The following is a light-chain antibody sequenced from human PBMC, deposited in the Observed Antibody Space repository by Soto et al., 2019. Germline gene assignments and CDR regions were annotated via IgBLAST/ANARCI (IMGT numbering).Light chain of an antibody. CDR2: EVS. V-gene: IGLV2-23*02. J-gene: IGLJ1*01. CDR1: STDIGSYNY. CDR3: CSYVDSSSVV. Sequence: QSVLTQPASLSGSPGQSITISCTGTSTDIGSYNYVSWYQQHPGKAPKLMIYEVSKRPSGVSNRFSGSKSGNTASLTISGLQAEDEADYYCCSYVDSSSVVFGTGTKVTVL.